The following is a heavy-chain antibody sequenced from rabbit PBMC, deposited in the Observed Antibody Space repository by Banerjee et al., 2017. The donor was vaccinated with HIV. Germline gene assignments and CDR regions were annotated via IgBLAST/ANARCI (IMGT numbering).Heavy chain of an antibody. J-gene: IGHJ4*01. D-gene: IGHD4-2*01. CDR1: GFDLSSYYY. Sequence: QSLEESGGGLVKPEGSLTLTCKASGFDLSSYYYMCWVRQAPGKGLEWIGCIYTGSGSTYYASWAKGRFTISKTSSTTVTLQMTSLTAADTATYFCARDAGYAGSNLWGPGTLVTVS. CDR3: ARDAGYAGSNL. V-gene: IGHV1S40*01. CDR2: IYTGSGST.